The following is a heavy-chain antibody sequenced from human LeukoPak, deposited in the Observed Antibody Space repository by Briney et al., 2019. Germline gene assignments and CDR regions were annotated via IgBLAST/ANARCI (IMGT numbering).Heavy chain of an antibody. CDR3: ARGAVAEGLDY. CDR2: INHSGCT. J-gene: IGHJ4*02. Sequence: SETLSLTCAVYGGSFSGYYWSWIRQPPGKGLEWIGEINHSGCTNYNPSLKSRVTISVDTSKNQFSLKLSSVTAADTAVYYCARGAVAEGLDYWGQGTLVTVSS. CDR1: GGSFSGYY. V-gene: IGHV4-34*01. D-gene: IGHD6-19*01.